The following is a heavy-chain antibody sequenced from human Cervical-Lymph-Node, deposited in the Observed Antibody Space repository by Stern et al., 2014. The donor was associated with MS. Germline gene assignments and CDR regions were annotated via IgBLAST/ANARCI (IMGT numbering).Heavy chain of an antibody. CDR3: ASERYTYYDDQRPPGGFDP. CDR1: GITFSHYA. J-gene: IGHJ5*02. CDR2: VVVFNGDV. Sequence: QLVKSGPEVKKPGTSVKVSCKASGITFSHYAIQWLRQARGQRPEWIGWVVVFNGDVNYAPRFQERVTITRDMSTSTVYMELRSLRSEDTAIYYCASERYTYYDDQRPPGGFDPWGQGTLVTVSS. D-gene: IGHD3-3*01. V-gene: IGHV1-58*02.